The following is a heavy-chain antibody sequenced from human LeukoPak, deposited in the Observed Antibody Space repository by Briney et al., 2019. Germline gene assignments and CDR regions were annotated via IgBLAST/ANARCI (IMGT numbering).Heavy chain of an antibody. D-gene: IGHD3-22*01. CDR1: GFTFSNYW. Sequence: PGGSLRLSCAASGFTFSNYWMSWVRQAPGKGREWVANIKQDGSEKYYVDSVKGRFTISRENAKNSLYLQMNSLRAEDTAVYYCARDSSGYWVDAFDIWGQGTMVTVSS. CDR3: ARDSSGYWVDAFDI. J-gene: IGHJ3*02. V-gene: IGHV3-7*05. CDR2: IKQDGSEK.